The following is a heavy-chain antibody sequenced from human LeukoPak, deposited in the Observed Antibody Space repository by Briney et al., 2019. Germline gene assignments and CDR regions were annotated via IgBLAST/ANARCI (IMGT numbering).Heavy chain of an antibody. CDR2: INHSGST. D-gene: IGHD6-6*01. V-gene: IGHV4-34*01. CDR1: GGSFSGYY. Sequence: SETLSLTCAVYGGSFSGYYWSWIRQPPGKGLEWIGEINHSGSTNYNPSLKSRVTISVDTSKNQFSLKLSSVTAADTAVYYCARDRRSIIAARPWNWFDPWGQGTLVTVSS. CDR3: ARDRRSIIAARPWNWFDP. J-gene: IGHJ5*02.